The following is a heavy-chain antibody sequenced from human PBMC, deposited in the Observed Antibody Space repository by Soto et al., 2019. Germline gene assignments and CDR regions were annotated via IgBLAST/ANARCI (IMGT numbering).Heavy chain of an antibody. CDR3: ARHDYSDRAFDL. Sequence: KPSETLSLTCIVSGGSVGSGAYYWSWIQQPPGNALEWIGYIQYSGDTNYNSSLKSRVTISVDMSRNRFSLKLTSVTAADTAFYYCARHDYSDRAFDLWGQGTMVTVSS. D-gene: IGHD3-22*01. J-gene: IGHJ3*01. CDR1: GGSVGSGAYY. CDR2: IQYSGDT. V-gene: IGHV4-61*08.